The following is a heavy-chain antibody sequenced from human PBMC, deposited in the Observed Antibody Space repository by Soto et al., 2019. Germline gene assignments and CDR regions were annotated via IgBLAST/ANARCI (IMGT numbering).Heavy chain of an antibody. CDR2: IIPIFGTA. CDR1: GGTFSSYT. D-gene: IGHD5-12*01. CDR3: ARGNHRWLQLWYFEL. Sequence: QVQLVQSGAEVKKPGSSVTVSCKASGGTFSSYTISWVRQSPGQELKWMGGIIPIFGTANYAQKFQGRVTITAAESTSTAYMELSSLRSEYTAVYYCARGNHRWLQLWYFELWGRGTLVTASS. J-gene: IGHJ2*01. V-gene: IGHV1-69*12.